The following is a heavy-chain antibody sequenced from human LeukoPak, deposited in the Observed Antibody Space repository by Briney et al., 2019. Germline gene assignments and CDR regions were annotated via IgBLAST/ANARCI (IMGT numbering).Heavy chain of an antibody. D-gene: IGHD4-17*01. CDR1: GYTFTSYG. CDR2: VSAYNGNT. CDR3: ARDLRVNDYAAGD. V-gene: IGHV1-18*01. J-gene: IGHJ4*02. Sequence: ASVKVSCKASGYTFTSYGISWVRQAPGQGLEWMGWVSAYNGNTNYAQKLQGRVTMTTDTSTSTAYTELRSLRSDDTAVYYCARDLRVNDYAAGDWGQGTLVTVSS.